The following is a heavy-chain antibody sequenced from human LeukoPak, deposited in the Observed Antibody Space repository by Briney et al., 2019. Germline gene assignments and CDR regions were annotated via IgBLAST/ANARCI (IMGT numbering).Heavy chain of an antibody. CDR1: GFTLSSYA. D-gene: IGHD2-15*01. CDR3: AKAPVTTCSGAYCYPFDY. Sequence: TGGSLRLSCAASGFTLSSYAMSWVRQGPGKGLEWVSAISVSGNTYHADSVKGRFTISRDSPKNTLYLQMNSLRAGDAAVYYCAKAPVTTCSGAYCYPFDYWSQGTLVTVSS. J-gene: IGHJ4*02. CDR2: ISVSGNT. V-gene: IGHV3-23*01.